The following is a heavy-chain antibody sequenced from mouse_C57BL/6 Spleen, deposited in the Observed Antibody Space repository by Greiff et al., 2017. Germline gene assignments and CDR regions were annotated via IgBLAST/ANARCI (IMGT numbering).Heavy chain of an antibody. J-gene: IGHJ2*01. CDR2: INYDGSST. Sequence: EVQRVESEGGLVQPGSSMKLSCTASGFTFSDYYMAWVRQVPEKGLEWVANINYDGSSTYYLDSLKSRFIISRDNAKNILYLQMSSLKSEDTATYYCARNLLYFDYWGQGTTLTVSS. V-gene: IGHV5-16*01. CDR1: GFTFSDYY. D-gene: IGHD6-1*01. CDR3: ARNLLYFDY.